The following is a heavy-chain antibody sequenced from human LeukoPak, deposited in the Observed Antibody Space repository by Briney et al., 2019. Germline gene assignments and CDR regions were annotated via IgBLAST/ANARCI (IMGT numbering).Heavy chain of an antibody. J-gene: IGHJ4*02. Sequence: SETLSLTCTVSGGSISSSYYYWGWIRQPPGKGLEWIGSIYSSGSTYYNPSLKSRVTISVDTSKNQFSLKLTSVTAADTAVYYCARGSAYTNYCSGGSCYFPFDYWGQGTLVTVSS. CDR2: IYSSGST. V-gene: IGHV4-39*01. D-gene: IGHD2-15*01. CDR1: GGSISSSYYY. CDR3: ARGSAYTNYCSGGSCYFPFDY.